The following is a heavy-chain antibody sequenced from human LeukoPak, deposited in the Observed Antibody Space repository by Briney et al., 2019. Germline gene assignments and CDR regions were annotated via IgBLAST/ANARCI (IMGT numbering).Heavy chain of an antibody. CDR1: GLTSSTYA. J-gene: IGHJ5*02. D-gene: IGHD6-19*01. V-gene: IGHV3-23*01. Sequence: PAGSLRLSCAVSGLTSSTYAMTWVRQAPGKGLEWVSGISGSGASTYYSESVKGRFTISRDNSKNTLYLQMNSLRAEDTAVYYCAKGASSGWLLYWFDPWGQGTLVTVSS. CDR3: AKGASSGWLLYWFDP. CDR2: ISGSGAST.